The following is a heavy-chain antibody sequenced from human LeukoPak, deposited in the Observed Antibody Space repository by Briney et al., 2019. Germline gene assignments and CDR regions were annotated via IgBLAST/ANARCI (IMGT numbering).Heavy chain of an antibody. CDR3: ARVTGYYYDSSGYTLGQFDY. CDR2: ISAYNGNT. CDR1: GYTFTSYG. V-gene: IGHV1-18*01. Sequence: ASVNVSCKASGYTFTSYGISWVRQAPGQGLEWMGWISAYNGNTNYAQKLQGRVTMTTDTSTSTAYMELRSLRSDGTAVYYCARVTGYYYDSSGYTLGQFDYWGQGTLVTVSS. D-gene: IGHD3-22*01. J-gene: IGHJ4*02.